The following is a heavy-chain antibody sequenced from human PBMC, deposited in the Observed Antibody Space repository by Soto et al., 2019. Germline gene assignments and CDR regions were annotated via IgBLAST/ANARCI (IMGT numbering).Heavy chain of an antibody. CDR2: IKSKTDGGTT. J-gene: IGHJ6*02. CDR3: TTAPPRYCSSTSCRTYYYGMDV. V-gene: IGHV3-15*01. Sequence: GGSLRLSCAASGFTFSNAWMSWVRQAPGKGLEWVGRIKSKTDGGTTDYAAPVKGRFTISRDDSKNTLYLQMNSLKTEDTAVYYCTTAPPRYCSSTSCRTYYYGMDVWGQGTTVTVSS. CDR1: GFTFSNAW. D-gene: IGHD2-2*01.